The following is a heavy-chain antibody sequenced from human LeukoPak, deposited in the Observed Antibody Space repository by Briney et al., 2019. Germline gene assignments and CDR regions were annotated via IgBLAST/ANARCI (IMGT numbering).Heavy chain of an antibody. CDR1: GFTFSDSG. V-gene: IGHV3-33*06. Sequence: GRSLRLSCAASGFTFSDSGMYWVRQSPGKGLEWVALIWYDGSNKNYADSVKGRFTISRDNSKKTLYLQMNSLRAEDTAVYYCAKGRWVQPAGYLDFSGQGTLVTVSA. CDR2: IWYDGSNK. CDR3: AKGRWVQPAGYLDF. J-gene: IGHJ4*02. D-gene: IGHD5-24*01.